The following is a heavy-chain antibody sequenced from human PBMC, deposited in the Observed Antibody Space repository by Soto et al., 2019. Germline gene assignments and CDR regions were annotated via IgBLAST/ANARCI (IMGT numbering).Heavy chain of an antibody. CDR3: ARTSRYFDWLYDY. CDR1: GFTFSSYG. Sequence: QVQLVESGGGVVQPGRSLRLSCAASGFTFSSYGMHWVRQAPGKGLEWVAVIWYDGSNKYYTDSVKGRFTISRDNSKHTLYLQMNSLRAEDTAVYYCARTSRYFDWLYDYWGQGTLVTVSS. CDR2: IWYDGSNK. D-gene: IGHD3-9*01. V-gene: IGHV3-33*01. J-gene: IGHJ4*02.